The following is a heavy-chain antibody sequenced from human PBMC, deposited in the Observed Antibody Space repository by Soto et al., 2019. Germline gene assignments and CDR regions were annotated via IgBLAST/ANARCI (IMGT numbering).Heavy chain of an antibody. J-gene: IGHJ5*02. CDR3: ARAPYYYDSSGYYSYNWFDP. CDR1: GGTFSSYA. V-gene: IGHV1-69*12. Sequence: QVQLVQSGAEVKKPGSSVKVSCKASGGTFSSYAISWVRQAPGQGLEWMGGIIPIFGTANYAQKFQGRVTITADESTSTAYMELRSLRSEDTAVYYCARAPYYYDSSGYYSYNWFDPWGQGTLVTVSS. CDR2: IIPIFGTA. D-gene: IGHD3-22*01.